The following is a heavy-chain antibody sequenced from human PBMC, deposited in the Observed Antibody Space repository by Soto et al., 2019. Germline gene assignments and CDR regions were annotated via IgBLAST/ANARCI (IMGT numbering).Heavy chain of an antibody. D-gene: IGHD3-22*01. CDR1: GDSISTFY. J-gene: IGHJ4*02. V-gene: IGHV4-59*01. Sequence: SETLSLTXTVSGDSISTFYWGWIRQPPGKGLEWIGYVYYTGSTNYNPSLKSRVTISVDTSKNQFSLKLNSVTAADTAVYYCARGRTVRNYSDNSDYYYYFDYWGQGSLVTVSS. CDR2: VYYTGST. CDR3: ARGRTVRNYSDNSDYYYYFDY.